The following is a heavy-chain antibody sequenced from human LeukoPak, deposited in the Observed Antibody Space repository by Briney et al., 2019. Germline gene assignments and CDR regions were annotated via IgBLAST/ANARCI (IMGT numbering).Heavy chain of an antibody. CDR3: ASTMTTVTTSYYYYMDV. CDR2: ISAYNGNT. J-gene: IGHJ6*03. D-gene: IGHD4-17*01. V-gene: IGHV1-18*01. Sequence: ASVKVSCKASGYTFTSYGIGWVRQAPGQGLEWMGWISAYNGNTNYAQKLQGRVTMTTDTSTSTAYMELRSLRSDDTAVYYCASTMTTVTTSYYYYMDVWGKGTTVTVSS. CDR1: GYTFTSYG.